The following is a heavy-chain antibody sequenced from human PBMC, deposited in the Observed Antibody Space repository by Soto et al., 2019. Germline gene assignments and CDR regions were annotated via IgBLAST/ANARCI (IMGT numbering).Heavy chain of an antibody. J-gene: IGHJ4*02. D-gene: IGHD7-27*01. Sequence: DVQLVESGGGLVQPGRSLRLSCAASGFTFDDYAMHWVRQAPGKGLEWVSGISWNSGSIGYADSVKGRFTISRDNAKNSLYLQMNSLRAEDTALYYCAKDQTGYFDYWGQGTLVTVSS. CDR3: AKDQTGYFDY. CDR1: GFTFDDYA. CDR2: ISWNSGSI. V-gene: IGHV3-9*01.